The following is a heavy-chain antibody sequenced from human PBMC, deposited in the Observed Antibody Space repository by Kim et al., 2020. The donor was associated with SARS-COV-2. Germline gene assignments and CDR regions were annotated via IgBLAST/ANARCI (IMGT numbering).Heavy chain of an antibody. J-gene: IGHJ6*02. Sequence: GGSLRLSCAASGFTFSSYWMHWVRQAPGKGLVWVSRINSDGSSTSYADSVKGRFTISRDNAKNTLYLQMNSLRAEDTAVYYCARWGRGSSGYYPSYYYYGMGVWRHATTATVSS. CDR3: ARWGRGSSGYYPSYYYYGMGV. D-gene: IGHD3-22*01. CDR1: GFTFSSYW. V-gene: IGHV3-74*01. CDR2: INSDGSST.